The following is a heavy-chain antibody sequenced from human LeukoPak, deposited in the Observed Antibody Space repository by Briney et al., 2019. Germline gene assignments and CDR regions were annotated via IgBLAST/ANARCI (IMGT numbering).Heavy chain of an antibody. V-gene: IGHV3-7*01. CDR3: ARPLMYYYGSETYFWFDP. CDR1: GFTFTTYW. CDR2: IKQDGSEK. D-gene: IGHD3-10*01. Sequence: GGSLRLSCAASGFTFTTYWMGWVRQAPGKGLEWVANIKQDGSEKYYVDSVKGRFTISRDNAKNSLSLQMNSLRAEDTAVYYCARPLMYYYGSETYFWFDPWGQGTLVTVSS. J-gene: IGHJ5*02.